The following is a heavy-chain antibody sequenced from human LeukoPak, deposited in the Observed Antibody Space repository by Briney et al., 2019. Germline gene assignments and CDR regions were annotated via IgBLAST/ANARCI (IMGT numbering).Heavy chain of an antibody. CDR1: GGSFSGYY. CDR2: INHSGST. J-gene: IGHJ4*02. CDR3: ARAGYCSGGSYYY. V-gene: IGHV4-34*01. Sequence: SETLSLTCAVYGGSFSGYYWSWIRQPPGKGLEWIGEINHSGSTNYNPSLKSRVTISVDTSKNQFSLKLSSVTAADTAVYYCARAGYCSGGSYYYWGQGTLVTVSS. D-gene: IGHD2-15*01.